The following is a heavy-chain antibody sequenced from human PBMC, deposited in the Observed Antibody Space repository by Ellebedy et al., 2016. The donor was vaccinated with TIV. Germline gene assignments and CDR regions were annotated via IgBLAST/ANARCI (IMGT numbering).Heavy chain of an antibody. D-gene: IGHD4-23*01. Sequence: PGGSLRLSCAASGFTVTTNYMNWVRQAPGKGLEWVSVIFSAADGGETHYADSVKGRFTISRDSSKNTLYLQMNSRRAEDTAVYYCARDAAGNGGKLDYWGQGALVTVSS. CDR1: GFTVTTNY. CDR3: ARDAAGNGGKLDY. V-gene: IGHV3-53*01. CDR2: IFSAADGGET. J-gene: IGHJ4*02.